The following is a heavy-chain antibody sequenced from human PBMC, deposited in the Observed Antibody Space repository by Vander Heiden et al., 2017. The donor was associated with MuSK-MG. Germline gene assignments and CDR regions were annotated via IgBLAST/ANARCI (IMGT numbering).Heavy chain of an antibody. CDR3: VRHEGGRSFDS. J-gene: IGHJ4*02. D-gene: IGHD1-26*01. V-gene: IGHV5-51*01. CDR2: VYPGDSET. Sequence: EVQLVQSGAEVKKPGESLRISCQASGYSFTNFWIGWVRQMPGKGLEWMGLVYPGDSETTYSPSFQGQVTISADKSIRTAYLQWNSLKASDTAIYYCVRHEGGRSFDSWGQGTLVTASS. CDR1: GYSFTNFW.